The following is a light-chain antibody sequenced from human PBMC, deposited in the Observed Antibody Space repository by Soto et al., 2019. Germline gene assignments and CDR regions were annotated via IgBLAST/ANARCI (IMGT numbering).Light chain of an antibody. CDR2: DAS. J-gene: IGKJ1*01. V-gene: IGKV3-15*01. Sequence: ILMTQSPATLSVSLGERATLSCRASQSVSNNLAWYQQKPGQAPRLLIYDASTRATGIPARFSGSGSGTEFTLTISGLQSEDSAVYYCQQYNNWPPWTFGQGTKVEIK. CDR1: QSVSNN. CDR3: QQYNNWPPWT.